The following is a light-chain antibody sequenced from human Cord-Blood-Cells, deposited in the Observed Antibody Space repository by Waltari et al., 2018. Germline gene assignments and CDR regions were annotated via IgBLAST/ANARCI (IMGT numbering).Light chain of an antibody. Sequence: DIQMTQSPSSLSASVGDRVTITCRASQSISSYLNWYQQKPGKAPKLLIYAASSLQSGVPSRFSGSGSGTDITLTISSLQPEDFATYYCQQSYSTPLTFDGGTNAEI. V-gene: IGKV1-39*01. CDR3: QQSYSTPLT. CDR2: AAS. CDR1: QSISSY. J-gene: IGKJ4*01.